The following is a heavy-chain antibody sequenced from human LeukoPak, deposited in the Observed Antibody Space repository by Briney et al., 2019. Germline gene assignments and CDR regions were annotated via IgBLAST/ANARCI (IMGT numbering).Heavy chain of an antibody. J-gene: IGHJ4*02. Sequence: PGGSLRLSCATSGFSFSNAWMNWVRQAPGKGLEWVANINYDGSEKYYVDSVEGRFTISRDNAKNSLYLQMNSLRAEDTALYYCARGGYYPDYWGQGTLVTVSS. V-gene: IGHV3-7*01. CDR3: ARGGYYPDY. D-gene: IGHD5-12*01. CDR2: INYDGSEK. CDR1: GFSFSNAW.